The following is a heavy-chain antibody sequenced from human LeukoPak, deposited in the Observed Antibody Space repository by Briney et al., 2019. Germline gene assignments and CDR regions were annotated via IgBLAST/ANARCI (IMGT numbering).Heavy chain of an antibody. CDR1: GFTFSSYA. J-gene: IGHJ4*02. CDR3: AKSLRGYSYGSGATEPIDY. V-gene: IGHV3-23*01. CDR2: ISGSGGST. D-gene: IGHD5-18*01. Sequence: GGSLRLSCAASGFTFSSYAMSWVRQAPGKGLEWVSAISGSGGSTYYADSVKGRFTISRDNSKNTLYLQMNSLRAEDTAVYYCAKSLRGYSYGSGATEPIDYWGQGTLVTASS.